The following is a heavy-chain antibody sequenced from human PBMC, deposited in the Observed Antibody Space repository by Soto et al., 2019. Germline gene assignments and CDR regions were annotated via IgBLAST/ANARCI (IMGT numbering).Heavy chain of an antibody. CDR1: GYTFTSYG. J-gene: IGHJ3*02. CDR3: ARDQVGWSLSDAFDI. Sequence: ASVKVSGKASGYTFTSYGYSWVREAPGQGPERMAWLSAYNGNTNDAQRLQGRVTMTTDTSTSTAYMELRSLRSDDTAVYYCARDQVGWSLSDAFDIWGQGTMVTV. V-gene: IGHV1-18*01. D-gene: IGHD6-19*01. CDR2: LSAYNGNT.